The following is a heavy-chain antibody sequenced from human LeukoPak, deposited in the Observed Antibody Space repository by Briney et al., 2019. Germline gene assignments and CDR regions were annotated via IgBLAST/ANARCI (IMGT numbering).Heavy chain of an antibody. Sequence: GGSLRLSCAASGFTFSDYYMSWIRQAPGKGLEWVSYISSSGSTKYYADSVKGRFTISRDNAKNSLYLQMNSLRAEDTAVYYCARRSEWPYVRDWGQGTLVTVSS. CDR3: ARRSEWPYVRD. V-gene: IGHV3-11*01. CDR1: GFTFSDYY. D-gene: IGHD3-3*01. CDR2: ISSSGSTK. J-gene: IGHJ4*02.